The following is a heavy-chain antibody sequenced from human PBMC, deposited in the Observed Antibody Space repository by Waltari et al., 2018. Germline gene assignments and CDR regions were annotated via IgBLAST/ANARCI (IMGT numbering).Heavy chain of an antibody. CDR2: ISYDGSSK. J-gene: IGHJ4*02. V-gene: IGHV3-30-3*01. D-gene: IGHD7-27*01. CDR1: GLTFSSYA. CDR3: ARGARVGNWGPFDY. Sequence: QVQLVESGGGVVQPGRSLRLSCAASGLTFSSYAMHWVRQAPGKGLWRVAVISYDGSSKFYEDSVKGRITISRDNSKNTLYLQMSSLRVEDTAVYYCARGARVGNWGPFDYWGQGTLVTVSS.